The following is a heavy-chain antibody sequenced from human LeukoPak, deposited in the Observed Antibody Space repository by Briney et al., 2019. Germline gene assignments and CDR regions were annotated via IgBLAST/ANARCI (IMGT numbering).Heavy chain of an antibody. D-gene: IGHD3-22*01. J-gene: IGHJ4*02. Sequence: SQTLSLTCAVSGGSISSGGYSWSWIRQPPGKGLEWIGYIYHSGSTYYNPSLKSRVTISVDTSKNQFSLKLSSVTAADTAVYYCARGKYYYDSSGRFLFDYWGQGTLVTVSS. CDR2: IYHSGST. CDR3: ARGKYYYDSSGRFLFDY. V-gene: IGHV4-30-2*01. CDR1: GGSISSGGYS.